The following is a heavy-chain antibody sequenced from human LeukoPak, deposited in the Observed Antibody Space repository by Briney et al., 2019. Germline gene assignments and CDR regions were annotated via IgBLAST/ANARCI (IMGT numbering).Heavy chain of an antibody. CDR2: IYSSGST. CDR1: GGSISSYY. J-gene: IGHJ4*02. D-gene: IGHD1-7*01. CDR3: ARINTWNYEVDY. Sequence: SETLSLTCTVSGGSISSYYWSWIRQPPGKGLEWIGYIYSSGSTNYNPSLKSRVAISVYTSKNQFSLKLRSVTAADTAVYYCARINTWNYEVDYWGQGTLVTVSP. V-gene: IGHV4-59*01.